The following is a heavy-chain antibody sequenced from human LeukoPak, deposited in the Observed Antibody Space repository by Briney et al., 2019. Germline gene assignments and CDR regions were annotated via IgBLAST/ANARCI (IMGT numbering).Heavy chain of an antibody. V-gene: IGHV4-38-2*02. Sequence: SETLSLTCTVSGYSISTGYYWDWIRQPPGKGLEWIGTFYHGGSTYYNPSLKSRVTMSVQKSKNQFSLKPRSVTAADTAVYYCARVEAARRVDYWGQGTLVTVSS. CDR3: ARVEAARRVDY. CDR1: GYSISTGYY. J-gene: IGHJ4*02. D-gene: IGHD6-6*01. CDR2: FYHGGST.